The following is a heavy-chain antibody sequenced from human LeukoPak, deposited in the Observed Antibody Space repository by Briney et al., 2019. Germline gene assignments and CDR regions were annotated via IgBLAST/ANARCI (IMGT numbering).Heavy chain of an antibody. Sequence: PGRSLRLSCAASGFTFSNYGMHWVRQVPGKGLEWVAAIWFDGIRKYYADSVKGRLTISRDNSKNTLYLQMNTLRGEDTAVYYCARDLEDSSPFGAFDMWGQGTMVTVSS. V-gene: IGHV3-33*01. D-gene: IGHD3-22*01. CDR3: ARDLEDSSPFGAFDM. J-gene: IGHJ3*02. CDR2: IWFDGIRK. CDR1: GFTFSNYG.